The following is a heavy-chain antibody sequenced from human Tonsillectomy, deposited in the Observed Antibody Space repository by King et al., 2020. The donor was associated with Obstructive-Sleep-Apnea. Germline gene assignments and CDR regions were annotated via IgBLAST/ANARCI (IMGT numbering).Heavy chain of an antibody. V-gene: IGHV4-39*07. J-gene: IGHJ4*02. Sequence: LQLQESGPGLAKPSETLSLTCTVSGGSIRSSTYYWTWIRQPPGKGLEWIGTLYYSVSTYYNPSLKSRVTISVDTSKNQFSLKLSSVTAADTAVYFCAGTNYGLFFDYWGLGTLVTVSS. CDR3: AGTNYGLFFDY. D-gene: IGHD3-3*01. CDR1: GGSIRSSTYY. CDR2: LYYSVST.